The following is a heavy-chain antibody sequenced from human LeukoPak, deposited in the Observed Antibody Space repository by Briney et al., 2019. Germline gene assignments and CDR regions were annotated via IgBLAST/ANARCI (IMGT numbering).Heavy chain of an antibody. Sequence: SETLSLTCTVSGGSISSYYWSWIRQPPGKGLEWIGSIYHSGSTYYNPSLKSRATISVDTSKNQFSLKLSSVTAADTAVYYCARATELFDPWGQGTLVTVSS. D-gene: IGHD3-10*01. CDR3: ARATELFDP. CDR2: IYHSGST. J-gene: IGHJ5*02. V-gene: IGHV4-38-2*02. CDR1: GGSISSYY.